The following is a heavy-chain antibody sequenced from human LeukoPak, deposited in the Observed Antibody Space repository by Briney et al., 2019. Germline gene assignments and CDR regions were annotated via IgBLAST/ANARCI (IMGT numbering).Heavy chain of an antibody. CDR1: GFTFSSYG. D-gene: IGHD1-1*01. V-gene: IGHV3-30*02. CDR2: IRYDGSNK. Sequence: GGSLRLSCAASGFTFSSYGMHWVRQAPGKGLEWVAFIRYDGSNKYYADSVKGRFTISRDNSKNTLYLQMNSLRAEDTAVYYCAKDRVSLATGTASFDYWGQGTLVTVSS. J-gene: IGHJ4*02. CDR3: AKDRVSLATGTASFDY.